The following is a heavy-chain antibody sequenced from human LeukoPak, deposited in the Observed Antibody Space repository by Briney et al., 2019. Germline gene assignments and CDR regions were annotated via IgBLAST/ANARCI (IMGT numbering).Heavy chain of an antibody. V-gene: IGHV3-33*01. Sequence: GRSLRLSCAASGFTFSSYGMHWVRQAPGKGLEWVAVIWYDGSNKYYADSVKGRFTISRDNSKNTLYLQMNSLRAEDTAVYYCARIGSVHSSSWLDYYYYMDVWGKGTTVTVSS. CDR1: GFTFSSYG. CDR2: IWYDGSNK. D-gene: IGHD6-13*01. J-gene: IGHJ6*03. CDR3: ARIGSVHSSSWLDYYYYMDV.